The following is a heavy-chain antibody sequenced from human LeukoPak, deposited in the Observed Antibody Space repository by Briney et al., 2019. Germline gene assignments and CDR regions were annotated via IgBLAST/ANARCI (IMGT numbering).Heavy chain of an antibody. CDR1: GFTFSSYG. J-gene: IGHJ4*02. D-gene: IGHD5/OR15-5a*01. Sequence: PGGSLRLSCAASGFTFSSYGMHWVRQAPGKGLEWVTYIQYDGNNKYYADSVKGRFSISRDNSKNTLYLQVNSLRAEDTAVYYFSKDPRRSWSTFDYWGQGTLVTVSS. CDR2: IQYDGNNK. V-gene: IGHV3-30*02. CDR3: SKDPRRSWSTFDY.